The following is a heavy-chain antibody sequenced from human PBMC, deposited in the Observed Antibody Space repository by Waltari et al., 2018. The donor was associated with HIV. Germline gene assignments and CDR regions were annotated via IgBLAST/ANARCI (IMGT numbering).Heavy chain of an antibody. Sequence: RLSCAASGFTFSDYYMSWIRQAPGKGLEWVSYISSSGSTIYYADSVKGRFTISRDNAKNSLYLQMNSLRAEDTAVYYCARDRSGYYYDSSGLGGFDPWGQGTLVTVSS. CDR3: ARDRSGYYYDSSGLGGFDP. CDR1: GFTFSDYY. CDR2: ISSSGSTI. V-gene: IGHV3-11*01. D-gene: IGHD3-22*01. J-gene: IGHJ5*02.